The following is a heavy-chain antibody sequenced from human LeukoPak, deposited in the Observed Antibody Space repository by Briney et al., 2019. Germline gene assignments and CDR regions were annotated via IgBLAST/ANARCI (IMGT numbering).Heavy chain of an antibody. Sequence: GGSLRLSCVGSGFNVTTNNMYWVRQAPGKGLECVPTCLAGGLLHYADSVRDRFIISRDTSKNTLYLQMNSLTAEDTAVYYCGRRFCNSCPLDFWGQGTLVTVSS. J-gene: IGHJ4*02. CDR2: CLAGGLL. CDR1: GFNVTTNN. V-gene: IGHV3-66*04. CDR3: GRRFCNSCPLDF. D-gene: IGHD2-21*01.